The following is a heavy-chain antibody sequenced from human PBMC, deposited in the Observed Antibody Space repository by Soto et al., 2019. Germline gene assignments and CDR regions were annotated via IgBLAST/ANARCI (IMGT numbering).Heavy chain of an antibody. CDR2: ISYDGSNK. Sequence: QVQLVESGGGVVQPGRSLRLSCAASGFTFSTYAMHWVRQAPGKGLEWVALISYDGSNKYYADSVKGRFNVSRDNSKNTLYLQLNSLRVEDTAVHYCARDLGSGTYYHYYDMDVWGQGTTVTVSS. J-gene: IGHJ6*02. V-gene: IGHV3-30-3*01. CDR1: GFTFSTYA. CDR3: ARDLGSGTYYHYYDMDV. D-gene: IGHD6-19*01.